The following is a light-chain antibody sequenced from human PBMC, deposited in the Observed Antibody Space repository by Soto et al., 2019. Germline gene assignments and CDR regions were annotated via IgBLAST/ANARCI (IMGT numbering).Light chain of an antibody. J-gene: IGLJ1*01. CDR2: EVT. V-gene: IGLV2-23*02. CDR1: NSDVGSYNL. CDR3: LSYAGDSVYV. Sequence: ALTQHASVSGSPRQSITISCTGTNSDVGSYNLVTWFQQHPGKAPKLVIYEVTKRPSGVSDRFSGSKSGNTASLTISGLQAEDEADYYCLSYAGDSVYVFGTGTKVTVL.